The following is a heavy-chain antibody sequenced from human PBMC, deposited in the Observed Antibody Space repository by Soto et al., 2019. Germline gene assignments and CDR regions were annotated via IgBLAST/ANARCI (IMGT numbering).Heavy chain of an antibody. J-gene: IGHJ6*03. V-gene: IGHV3-53*04. CDR2: IYSGGST. Sequence: EVQLVESGGGLVQPGGSLRLSCAASGSTVSSNYMSWVRRAPGRGLEWVSVIYSGGSTYYADSVKGRFTISRHNSKNTLYLQMNSLRAEDTAVYYCARNYGSGSYYHYYYYMDVWGKGTTVTVSS. CDR3: ARNYGSGSYYHYYYYMDV. CDR1: GSTVSSNY. D-gene: IGHD3-10*01.